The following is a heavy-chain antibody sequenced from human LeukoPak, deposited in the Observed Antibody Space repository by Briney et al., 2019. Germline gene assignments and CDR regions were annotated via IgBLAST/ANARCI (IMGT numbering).Heavy chain of an antibody. CDR1: GFTFDDYA. D-gene: IGHD6-13*01. CDR3: AKGHSSSWYGSPDY. J-gene: IGHJ4*02. CDR2: ISWNSGSI. V-gene: IGHV3-9*01. Sequence: GGSLRLSCAASGFTFDDYAMHWVRQAPGKGLEWVSGISWNSGSIGYADSVKGRFTISRDNAKNSLYLQMNSLRAEDTALYYCAKGHSSSWYGSPDYWGQGTLVTVSS.